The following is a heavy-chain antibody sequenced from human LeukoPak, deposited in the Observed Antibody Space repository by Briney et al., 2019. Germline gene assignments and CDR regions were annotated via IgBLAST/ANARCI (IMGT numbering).Heavy chain of an antibody. CDR2: IYYSGST. D-gene: IGHD3-3*01. V-gene: IGHV4-39*01. J-gene: IGHJ5*02. CDR3: ARHDIPEPYDFWSGSSNWFDP. Sequence: SETLSLTCTVSGGSISSSSYYWGWIRQPPGKGLEWIGSIYYSGSTYYNPSLKSRVTISVDTSKNQFSLKLSSVTAADTAVYYCARHDIPEPYDFWSGSSNWFDPWGQGTLVTVSS. CDR1: GGSISSSSYY.